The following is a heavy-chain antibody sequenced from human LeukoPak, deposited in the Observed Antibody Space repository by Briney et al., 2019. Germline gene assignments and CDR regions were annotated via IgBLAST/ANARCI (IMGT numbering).Heavy chain of an antibody. CDR3: AKDRNQYFDPNFDY. D-gene: IGHD3-9*01. CDR1: GFTFSSYG. CDR2: IRDHGSDK. J-gene: IGHJ4*02. V-gene: IGHV3-30*02. Sequence: GGSLRLSCAASGFTFSSYGMHWVRQAPGKGLEWVAFIRDHGSDKYYADSVKGRFSISRDNSKNTLYLQMNSLRAEDTAVYYCAKDRNQYFDPNFDYWGQGTLVTVSS.